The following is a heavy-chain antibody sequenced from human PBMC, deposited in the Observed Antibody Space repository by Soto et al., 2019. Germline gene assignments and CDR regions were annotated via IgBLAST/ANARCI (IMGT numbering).Heavy chain of an antibody. J-gene: IGHJ4*02. CDR2: IYYSGST. CDR1: GGSISSGGYY. Sequence: SESLSLTCTVSGGSISSGGYYWSWIRQHPGKGLEWIGYIYYSGSTYYNPSLKSRVTISVDTSKNQFSLKLSSVTAADTAVYYCARRTYYYDSSGYYPRPYYFDYWGQGTLVTVS. D-gene: IGHD3-22*01. V-gene: IGHV4-31*03. CDR3: ARRTYYYDSSGYYPRPYYFDY.